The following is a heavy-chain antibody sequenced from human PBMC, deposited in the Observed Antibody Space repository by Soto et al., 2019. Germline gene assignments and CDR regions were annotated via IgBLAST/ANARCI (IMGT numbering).Heavy chain of an antibody. D-gene: IGHD6-19*01. CDR1: GFTFSSYA. CDR3: AKDNEQWLVGDFDY. J-gene: IGHJ4*02. CDR2: ISGSGGST. Sequence: GGSLRLSCAASGFTFSSYAMSWVRQAPGKGLEWVSAISGSGGSTYYADSVKGRFTISRDNAKNSLYLQMNSLRAEDTALYYCAKDNEQWLVGDFDYWGQGTLVTVSS. V-gene: IGHV3-23*01.